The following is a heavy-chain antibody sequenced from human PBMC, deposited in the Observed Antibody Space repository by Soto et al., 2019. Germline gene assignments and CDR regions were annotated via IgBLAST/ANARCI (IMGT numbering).Heavy chain of an antibody. Sequence: QLQLQESGPGLVKPSETLSLTCTVSGGSMSSSSYYWGWIRQPPGKGLEWIGSIYYSGSNYYNPSLKSRVTMSVDTSKKQFSLKLSSVIAADTAVYYCARRGTCSGSPSCGMDVWGQGTTVTVSS. CDR1: GGSMSSSSYY. D-gene: IGHD3-10*02. CDR3: ARRGTCSGSPSCGMDV. J-gene: IGHJ6*02. V-gene: IGHV4-39*01. CDR2: IYYSGSN.